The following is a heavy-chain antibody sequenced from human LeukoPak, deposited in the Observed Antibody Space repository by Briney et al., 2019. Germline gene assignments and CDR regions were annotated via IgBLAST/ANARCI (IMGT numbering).Heavy chain of an antibody. Sequence: GRSLRLSCAASGFTFSSYGMHWVRQAPGKGLEWVAVIWYDGSNKYYADSVKGRFTISRDNSKNTLYLQMNSLRAEDTAVYYCASSFSDDFWSGHFWGQGTLVTVSS. D-gene: IGHD3-3*01. CDR3: ASSFSDDFWSGHF. CDR2: IWYDGSNK. CDR1: GFTFSSYG. J-gene: IGHJ4*02. V-gene: IGHV3-33*01.